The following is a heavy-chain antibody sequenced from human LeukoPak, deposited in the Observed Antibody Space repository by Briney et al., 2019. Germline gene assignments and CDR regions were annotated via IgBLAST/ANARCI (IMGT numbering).Heavy chain of an antibody. CDR2: IYHSGST. CDR3: VGYSSSSDADY. V-gene: IGHV4-38-2*02. D-gene: IGHD6-6*01. CDR1: GYSISSGYY. J-gene: IGHJ4*02. Sequence: PSETLSLTCTVSGYSISSGYYWGWIRQPPGKGLEWIGSIYHSGSTYYNPSLKSRVTISVDTSKNQFSLKLSSVTAADTAVYYCVGYSSSSDADYWGQGTLVTVSS.